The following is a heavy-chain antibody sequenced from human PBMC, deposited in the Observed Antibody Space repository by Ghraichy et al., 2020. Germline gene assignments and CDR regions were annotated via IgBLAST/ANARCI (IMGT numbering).Heavy chain of an antibody. J-gene: IGHJ3*01. CDR3: ERYSSNSYDDPFDS. Sequence: SETLSLTCAVFGGSFSDYFWSWICQPPGKGLEWNGEINHSGSTKYNPSLKSRVTISVDTSKNQFSLKLNSVIAADTAVYYCERYSSNSYDDPFDSWGRGTLVTVSS. CDR1: GGSFSDYF. V-gene: IGHV4-34*01. CDR2: INHSGST. D-gene: IGHD6-13*01.